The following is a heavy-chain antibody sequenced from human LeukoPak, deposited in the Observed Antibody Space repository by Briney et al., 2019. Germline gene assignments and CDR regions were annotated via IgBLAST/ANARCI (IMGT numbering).Heavy chain of an antibody. Sequence: SVKVSCKASGGTFSSYAISWVRQAPGQGPEWMGGIIPIFGTANYAQKFQGRVTITTDESTSTAYMELSSLRSEDTAVYYCARSPLIVVVPDAFDIWGQGTMVTVSP. J-gene: IGHJ3*02. CDR3: ARSPLIVVVPDAFDI. CDR2: IIPIFGTA. D-gene: IGHD3-22*01. CDR1: GGTFSSYA. V-gene: IGHV1-69*05.